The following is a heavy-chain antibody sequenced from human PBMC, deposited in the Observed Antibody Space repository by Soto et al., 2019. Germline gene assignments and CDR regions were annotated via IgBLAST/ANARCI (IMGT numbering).Heavy chain of an antibody. D-gene: IGHD5-12*01. CDR3: ARAYSGYDYYYYDGMDV. J-gene: IGHJ6*02. CDR1: GFTFSSYA. CDR2: ISYDGSNK. Sequence: GGSLRLSCAASGFTFSSYAMHWVRQAPGKGLEWVAVISYDGSNKYYADSVKGRFTISRDNSKDTLYLQMNSLRAEDTAVYYCARAYSGYDYYYYDGMDVWGQGTTVTVSS. V-gene: IGHV3-30-3*01.